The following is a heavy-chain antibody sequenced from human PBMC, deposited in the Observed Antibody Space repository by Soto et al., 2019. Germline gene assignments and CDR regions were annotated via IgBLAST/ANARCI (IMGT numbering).Heavy chain of an antibody. CDR1: GGTFSSYA. J-gene: IGHJ6*02. D-gene: IGHD3-10*01. Sequence: QVQLVQSGAEVKKPGSSVKVSCKSSGGTFSSYAISWVRQAPGQGLEWMGGIIPILGTADYAQKFQGRVTITADESTSTAYMELSSLRSEDTAVYYWAGSAMDHYYFGMDVWGQGTTVTVSS. CDR3: AGSAMDHYYFGMDV. CDR2: IIPILGTA. V-gene: IGHV1-69*11.